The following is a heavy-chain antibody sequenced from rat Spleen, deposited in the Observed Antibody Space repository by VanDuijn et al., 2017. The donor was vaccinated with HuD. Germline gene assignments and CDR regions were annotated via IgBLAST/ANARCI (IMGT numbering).Heavy chain of an antibody. V-gene: IGHV5S23*01. CDR1: GFTFSNYD. CDR3: ARWGDY. J-gene: IGHJ2*01. CDR2: IANTGGDT. Sequence: EVQLVESGGGLVQPGRSLKLSCAASGFTFSNYDMAWVRQAPTKGLEWVASIANTGGDTYYPDSVKGRFTISRDNAKSTLYLQMNSLQTEDTAMYFCARWGDYWGQGVMVTVSS.